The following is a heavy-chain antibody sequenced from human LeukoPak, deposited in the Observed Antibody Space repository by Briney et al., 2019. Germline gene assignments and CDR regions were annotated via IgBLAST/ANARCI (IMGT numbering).Heavy chain of an antibody. D-gene: IGHD3-22*01. Sequence: AASVTVPCKASGYTFTSYGISWVRQAPGQGLEWMGWISAYSGDTNYAQKFQGRATMTTDTSKNQFSLKLSSVTTADTAVYYCARAYNYYPNWGQGTLVTVSS. J-gene: IGHJ4*02. V-gene: IGHV1-18*01. CDR3: ARAYNYYPN. CDR2: ISAYSGDT. CDR1: GYTFTSYG.